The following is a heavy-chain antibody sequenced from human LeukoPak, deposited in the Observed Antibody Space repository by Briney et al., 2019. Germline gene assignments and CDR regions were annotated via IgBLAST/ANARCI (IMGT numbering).Heavy chain of an antibody. J-gene: IGHJ3*02. D-gene: IGHD3-10*01. V-gene: IGHV4-59*01. CDR2: IYYSGST. CDR3: ARDRGLFDI. CDR1: GGSISSYY. Sequence: PSETLSLTCTVSGGSISSYYWSWIRQLPGKGLEWIGYIYYSGSTNYNPSLKSRVTISVDTSKNQFSLKLSSVTAADTAVYYCARDRGLFDIWGQGTMVTVSS.